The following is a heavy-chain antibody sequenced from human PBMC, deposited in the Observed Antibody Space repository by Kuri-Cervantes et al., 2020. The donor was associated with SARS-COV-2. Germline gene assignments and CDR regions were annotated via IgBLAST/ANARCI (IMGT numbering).Heavy chain of an antibody. CDR3: ARDRGTWGFDY. CDR2: IYYIGST. J-gene: IGHJ4*02. Sequence: LRLSCTVSGGSISSSSYYWGWIRQPPGQGLELIGYIYYIGSTFYNTSLKSRVNISLDTSNNQFSLRLSSVTAADTAVYYCARDRGTWGFDYWGQGTLVTVSS. V-gene: IGHV4-30-4*08. CDR1: GGSISSSSYY. D-gene: IGHD3-10*01.